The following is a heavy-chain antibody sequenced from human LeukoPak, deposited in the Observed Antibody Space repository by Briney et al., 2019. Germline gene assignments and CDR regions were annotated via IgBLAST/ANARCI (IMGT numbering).Heavy chain of an antibody. CDR1: GGSISSSSYY. J-gene: IGHJ6*03. D-gene: IGHD3-10*01. CDR3: ARDYSELWFGELLYYYYYYMDV. V-gene: IGHV4-39*07. Sequence: PSETLSLTCTVSGGSISSSSYYWGWIRQPPGKGLEWIGSIYCSGSTYYNPSLKSRVTISVDTSKNQFSLKLSSVTAADTAVYYCARDYSELWFGELLYYYYYYMDVWGKGTTVTVSS. CDR2: IYCSGST.